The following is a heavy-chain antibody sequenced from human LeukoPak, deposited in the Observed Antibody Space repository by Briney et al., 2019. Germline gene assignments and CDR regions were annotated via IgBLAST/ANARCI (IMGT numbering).Heavy chain of an antibody. D-gene: IGHD3-10*01. J-gene: IGHJ4*02. V-gene: IGHV3-23*01. Sequence: PGGSLRLSCAASGFSGFTFSSHAMSWVRQAPGKGLEWVSAISGSGGTTYYADSVKGRFSISRDNSKNTLYLQMTSLRAEDTAIYYCANKYGSGSYYIGWGQGTLVTVSS. CDR2: ISGSGGTT. CDR3: ANKYGSGSYYIG. CDR1: GFSGFTFSSHA.